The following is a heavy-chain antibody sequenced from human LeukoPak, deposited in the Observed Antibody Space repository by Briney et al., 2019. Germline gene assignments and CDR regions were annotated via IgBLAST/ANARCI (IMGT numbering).Heavy chain of an antibody. Sequence: GGSLRLSCAASGFTFDDYGMSWVRQAPGKGLEWVSGINWNGGSTGYADSVKGRFTISRDNAKNSLYLQMNSLRAEDTAVYYCARVAAAGNVYYYYYYMDVWGKGTTVTISS. CDR2: INWNGGST. V-gene: IGHV3-20*04. CDR3: ARVAAAGNVYYYYYYMDV. J-gene: IGHJ6*03. D-gene: IGHD6-13*01. CDR1: GFTFDDYG.